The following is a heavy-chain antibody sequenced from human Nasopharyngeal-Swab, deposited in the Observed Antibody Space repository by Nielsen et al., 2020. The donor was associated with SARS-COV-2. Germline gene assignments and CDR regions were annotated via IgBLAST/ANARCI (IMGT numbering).Heavy chain of an antibody. CDR3: ARGYSRGWYPFDY. V-gene: IGHV4-39*07. Sequence: GSLRLSCTVSGGSISSSSYYWGWIRQPPGKGLEWIGSIYYSGSTYYNPSLKSRVTISVDTSKNQFSLKLSSVTAADTAVYYCARGYSRGWYPFDYWGQGTLVTVSS. J-gene: IGHJ4*02. CDR1: GGSISSSSYY. D-gene: IGHD6-19*01. CDR2: IYYSGST.